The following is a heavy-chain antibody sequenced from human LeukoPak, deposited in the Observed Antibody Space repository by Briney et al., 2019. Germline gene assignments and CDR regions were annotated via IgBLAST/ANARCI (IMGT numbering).Heavy chain of an antibody. Sequence: PSETLSLTCTVSGGSISSYYWSWLRQPPGKGLEWIGYIYYSGSTNYNPSLKSRVTISVDTSKNQFSLKLSSVTAADTAVYYCARGQEAYNNWHNWFDPWGQGTLVTVSS. D-gene: IGHD4-11*01. CDR1: GGSISSYY. V-gene: IGHV4-59*01. CDR3: ARGQEAYNNWHNWFDP. J-gene: IGHJ5*02. CDR2: IYYSGST.